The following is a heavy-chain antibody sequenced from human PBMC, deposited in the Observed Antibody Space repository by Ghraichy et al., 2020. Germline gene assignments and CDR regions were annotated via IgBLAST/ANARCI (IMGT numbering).Heavy chain of an antibody. CDR2: IYHSGNT. Sequence: SQTLSLTCTVSGGSISSGGYYWSWIRQHPGRGLEWIAYIYHSGNTYYNPSLKSRITISVDTSKNQLSLKLSSVTAADTAVYYCARGFSRWPRSPYFDGWGQGTLVTVSS. V-gene: IGHV4-31*02. CDR3: ARGFSRWPRSPYFDG. D-gene: IGHD4-23*01. CDR1: GGSISSGGYY. J-gene: IGHJ4*02.